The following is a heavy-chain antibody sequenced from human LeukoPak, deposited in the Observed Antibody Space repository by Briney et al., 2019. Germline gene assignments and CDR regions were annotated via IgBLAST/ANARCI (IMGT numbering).Heavy chain of an antibody. CDR3: ARLPDSGGYDDAFDI. CDR2: IYYSGST. D-gene: IGHD5-12*01. CDR1: GGSINNYY. J-gene: IGHJ3*02. Sequence: SETLSLTCTVSGGSINNYYWSWIRQPPGKGLEWIGYIYYSGSTSYSPSLKGRVTISVDTSKNQFSLRLRSVTAADTAVYFCARLPDSGGYDDAFDIWGQGTGVTVSS. V-gene: IGHV4-59*08.